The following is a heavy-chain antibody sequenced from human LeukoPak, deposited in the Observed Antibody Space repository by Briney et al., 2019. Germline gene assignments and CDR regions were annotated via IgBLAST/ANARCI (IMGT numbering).Heavy chain of an antibody. V-gene: IGHV1-18*01. D-gene: IGHD3-10*01. CDR1: GYTFTSYG. CDR2: ISAYNGNT. J-gene: IGHJ6*03. Sequence: ASVKVSGKASGYTFTSYGISWVRQAPGQGLEWMGWISAYNGNTNYAQKLQGRVTMTTDTSTSTAYMELRSLRSNDTAVYYCARDRSIYYYYYMDVWGKGTKVTVSS. CDR3: ARDRSIYYYYYMDV.